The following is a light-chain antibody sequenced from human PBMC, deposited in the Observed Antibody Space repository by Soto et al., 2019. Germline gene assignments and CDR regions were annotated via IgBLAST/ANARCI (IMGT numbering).Light chain of an antibody. CDR1: SSDVGGYNY. CDR3: SSYTSSRGV. J-gene: IGLJ2*01. CDR2: DVS. Sequence: QSVLTQPASVSGSPEQSITISCTGTSSDVGGYNYVSWYQQHPGKAPKLMIYDVSNRPSGVSNRFSGSKSGNTASLTISGLQAEDEADYYCSSYTSSRGVFGGGTKLTVL. V-gene: IGLV2-14*01.